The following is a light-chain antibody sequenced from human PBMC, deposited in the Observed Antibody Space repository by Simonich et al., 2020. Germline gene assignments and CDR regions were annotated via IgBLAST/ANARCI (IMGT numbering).Light chain of an antibody. CDR1: SSDVGGYNY. V-gene: IGLV2-14*01. J-gene: IGLJ2*01. CDR2: DVS. CDR3: SSYTSSSTGV. Sequence: QSALTQPASVSGSPGQSITIPCTKTSSDVGGYNYVSWYQQPPGKAPKLLVYDVSKRPSGVSNRFSGSKSGNTASLTISGLQAEDEADYYCSSYTSSSTGVFGGGTKLTVL.